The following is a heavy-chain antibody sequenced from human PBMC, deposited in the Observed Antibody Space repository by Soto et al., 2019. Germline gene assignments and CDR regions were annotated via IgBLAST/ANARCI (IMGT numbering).Heavy chain of an antibody. J-gene: IGHJ4*02. CDR1: GFRFSEHS. Sequence: LAESGGGLVYPGGSLTLSCVGSGFRFSEHSMNWVRQAPGKGLQWVSYISSSSDSTYYAASVKGRFTVSRDNAKNTLFLQMNSLRDDDTATFYCARLPKGSLLTAWGQGVRVTVSS. CDR3: ARLPKGSLLTA. D-gene: IGHD2-21*02. CDR2: ISSSSDST. V-gene: IGHV3-48*02.